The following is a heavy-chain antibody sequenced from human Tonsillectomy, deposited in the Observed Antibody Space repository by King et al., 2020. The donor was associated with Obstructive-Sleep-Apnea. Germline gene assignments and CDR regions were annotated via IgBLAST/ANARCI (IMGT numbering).Heavy chain of an antibody. Sequence: VQLVESGGGVVQPGMSLRLSCAASGFTFNSFGMDCVRQAPGKGLVWVAFIWIDGSNKYYADSVKVRFTISRDNSKNTLYLQMNSLGAEDTAVYYCARDSPLRTGNYYGMDVWGQGTTVTVSS. CDR2: IWIDGSNK. CDR3: ARDSPLRTGNYYGMDV. V-gene: IGHV3-33*01. CDR1: GFTFNSFG. D-gene: IGHD3/OR15-3a*01. J-gene: IGHJ6*02.